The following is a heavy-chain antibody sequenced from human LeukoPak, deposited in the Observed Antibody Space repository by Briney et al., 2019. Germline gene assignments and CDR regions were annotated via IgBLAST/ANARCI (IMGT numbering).Heavy chain of an antibody. Sequence: ASVKVSCKVSGYTLTELSMHWVRQAPGKGLEWMGGFDPEDGETIYAQKFQGRVTMTEDTSTDTAYMELSSLRSEDTAVYYCATVDLYGSGSRATRNWFDPWGQGTLVTVSS. CDR1: GYTLTELS. J-gene: IGHJ5*02. CDR2: FDPEDGET. CDR3: ATVDLYGSGSRATRNWFDP. D-gene: IGHD3-10*01. V-gene: IGHV1-24*01.